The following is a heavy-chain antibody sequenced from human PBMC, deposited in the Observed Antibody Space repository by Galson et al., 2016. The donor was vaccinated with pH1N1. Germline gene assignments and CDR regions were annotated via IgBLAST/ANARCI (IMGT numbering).Heavy chain of an antibody. CDR1: GLVYSDYW. V-gene: IGHV3-7*03. Sequence: SLRLSCAASGLVYSDYWMTWVRQAPGKGLEWVGNINQHGSKINYGDSVKGRFTTSRDNAKNSLFLQMTSLRADDSAVYYCSRDRTYSESNTYYDLFDIWGQGTMVTVSS. CDR3: SRDRTYSESNTYYDLFDI. CDR2: INQHGSKI. J-gene: IGHJ3*02. D-gene: IGHD3-16*01.